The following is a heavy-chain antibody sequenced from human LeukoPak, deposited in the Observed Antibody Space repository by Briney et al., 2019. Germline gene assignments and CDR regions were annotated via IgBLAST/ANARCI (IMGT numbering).Heavy chain of an antibody. V-gene: IGHV6-1*01. Sequence: SQTLSLTCAISGESVSSNSAAWNWIRQSPSRGLEWLGRTYYRSKWYNDYAVSVKSRITINPDTSKNQFSLQLNSVTPEDTAVYYCARDHDDFWTRDNWFDPWGQGTLVTVSS. J-gene: IGHJ5*02. CDR3: ARDHDDFWTRDNWFDP. CDR1: GESVSSNSAA. D-gene: IGHD3-3*01. CDR2: TYYRSKWYN.